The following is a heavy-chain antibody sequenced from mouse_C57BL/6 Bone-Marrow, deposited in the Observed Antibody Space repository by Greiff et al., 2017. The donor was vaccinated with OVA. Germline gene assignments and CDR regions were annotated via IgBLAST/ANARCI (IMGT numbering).Heavy chain of an antibody. J-gene: IGHJ4*01. CDR1: GFSLTSYG. CDR3: ARNRRGDIYAMDC. CDR2: IWSGGST. V-gene: IGHV2-2*01. Sequence: VQRVESGPGLVQPSQSLSITCTVSGFSLTSYGVHWVRQSPGKGLEWLGVIWSGGSTDYNAAFISRLSISKDNSKSQVFYKMNSVQADDTSIYYSARNRRGDIYAMDCWGQGTSVTVSS.